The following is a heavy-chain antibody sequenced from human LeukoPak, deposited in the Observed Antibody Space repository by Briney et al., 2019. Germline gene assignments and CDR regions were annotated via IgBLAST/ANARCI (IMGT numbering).Heavy chain of an antibody. CDR3: ARDEGFGDYYDSSGYPARYWYFDL. CDR2: ISSSSSNI. V-gene: IGHV3-21*01. Sequence: GGSLRLSCAASGFTFSSYSMNWVRQAPGKGLEWVSSISSSSSNIYYADSVKGRFTVSRDNAKNSLYLQMNSLRAEDTAVYYCARDEGFGDYYDSSGYPARYWYFDLWGRGTLVTVSS. CDR1: GFTFSSYS. J-gene: IGHJ2*01. D-gene: IGHD3-22*01.